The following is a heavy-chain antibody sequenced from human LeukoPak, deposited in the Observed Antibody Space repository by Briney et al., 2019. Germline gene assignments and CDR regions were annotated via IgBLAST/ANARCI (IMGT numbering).Heavy chain of an antibody. CDR1: GFIFSIYW. CDR3: ATDRSVGATYRFDH. J-gene: IGHJ4*02. CDR2: IKQDGSEK. V-gene: IGHV3-7*01. D-gene: IGHD1-26*01. Sequence: PGGSLRLSCAASGFIFSIYWIPWVRQAPGKGLEWVANIKQDGSEKYYVDSVKGRFTISRDNAKNSLFLQMNSLRAEDTAVYYCATDRSVGATYRFDHWGQGTLVTVSS.